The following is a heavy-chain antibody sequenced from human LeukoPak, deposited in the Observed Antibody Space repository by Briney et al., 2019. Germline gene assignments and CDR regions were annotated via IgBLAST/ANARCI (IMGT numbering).Heavy chain of an antibody. J-gene: IGHJ5*02. CDR1: GFTFSSYA. V-gene: IGHV3-30-3*01. Sequence: GGSLRLSCAASGFTFSSYAMHWVRQAPGKGLEWVAVISYDGSNKYYADSVKGRFTISRDNSKNTPYLQMNSLRAEDTAVYYCARDASVRVVVAATRGGFDPWGQGTLVTVSS. CDR2: ISYDGSNK. D-gene: IGHD2-15*01. CDR3: ARDASVRVVVAATRGGFDP.